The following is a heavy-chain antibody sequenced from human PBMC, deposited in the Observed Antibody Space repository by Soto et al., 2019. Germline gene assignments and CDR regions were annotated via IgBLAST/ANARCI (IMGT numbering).Heavy chain of an antibody. V-gene: IGHV1-69*12. CDR2: IIPIFGTA. D-gene: IGHD4-17*01. CDR3: ARGRLRWSPEYYYYGMDV. Sequence: QVQLVQSGAEVKKPGSSVKVSCKASGGTFSSYAISWVRQAPGQGLEWMGGIIPIFGTANYAQKFQGRVTITADESTSTAYMELSSLRSEDTAVYYCARGRLRWSPEYYYYGMDVWGQGTTVTVSS. J-gene: IGHJ6*02. CDR1: GGTFSSYA.